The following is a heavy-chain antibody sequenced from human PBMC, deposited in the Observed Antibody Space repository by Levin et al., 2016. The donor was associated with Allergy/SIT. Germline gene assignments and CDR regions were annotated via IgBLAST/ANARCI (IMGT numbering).Heavy chain of an antibody. CDR2: ISYDGSNK. D-gene: IGHD1-26*01. J-gene: IGHJ4*02. CDR1: GFTFSSYA. Sequence: GESLKISCAASGFTFSSYAMHWVRQAPGKGLEWVAVISYDGSNKYYADSVKGRFTISRDNSKNTLYLQMNSLRAEDTAVYYCARGGADYWGQGTLVTISS. V-gene: IGHV3-30*04. CDR3: ARGGADY.